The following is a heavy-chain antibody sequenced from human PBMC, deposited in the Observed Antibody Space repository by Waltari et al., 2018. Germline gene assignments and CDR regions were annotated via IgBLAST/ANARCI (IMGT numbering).Heavy chain of an antibody. D-gene: IGHD3-10*01. CDR2: ISSGSTYI. J-gene: IGHJ5*02. Sequence: EVQLVESGGGLVKPGGSLRLSCTASGFSFTTYGMHWVLQAPGKGLEWVSSISSGSTYIYYSDSVKGRFTVSRENAKNSLYLQMNSLRADDTAVYYCARDVLWFGEPDAWGQGTLVTVSS. V-gene: IGHV3-21*02. CDR1: GFSFTTYG. CDR3: ARDVLWFGEPDA.